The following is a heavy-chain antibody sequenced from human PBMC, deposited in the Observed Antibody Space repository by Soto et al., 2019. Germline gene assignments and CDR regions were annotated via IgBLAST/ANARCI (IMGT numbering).Heavy chain of an antibody. D-gene: IGHD1-1*01. CDR1: GFTFSSYA. J-gene: IGHJ3*02. Sequence: EVQLLESGGGLVQPGGSLRLSCAASGFTFSSYAMSWVRQAPGKGLEWVSAISGTGGNTYYADSVKGRFTISRDNSKNTLYLQMNSLRAEDTAVYYCAKGGPMATTGHSIWGQGTMVTVSS. CDR3: AKGGPMATTGHSI. CDR2: ISGTGGNT. V-gene: IGHV3-23*01.